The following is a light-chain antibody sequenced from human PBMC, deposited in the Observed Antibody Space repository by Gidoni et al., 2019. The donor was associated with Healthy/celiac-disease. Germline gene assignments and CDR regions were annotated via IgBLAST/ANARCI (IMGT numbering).Light chain of an antibody. Sequence: DIQMSSFPASLSAAVGDIVIITCRASQSISSYLNWYQQKPGKAPKLLTYAASSLQSGVPSRFSGSGSGTDFTLTISSLQPEDFATYYCQQSYSTPWTFGQGTKVEIK. V-gene: IGKV1-39*01. J-gene: IGKJ1*01. CDR1: QSISSY. CDR2: AAS. CDR3: QQSYSTPWT.